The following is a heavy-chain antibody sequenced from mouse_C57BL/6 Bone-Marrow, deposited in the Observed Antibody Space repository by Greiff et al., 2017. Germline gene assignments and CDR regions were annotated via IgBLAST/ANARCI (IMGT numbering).Heavy chain of an antibody. CDR3: ERWAHDGSSYGYAMDY. V-gene: IGHV1-81*01. Sequence: VQLQQSGAELARPGASVKLSCKASGYTFTSYGISWVQQSTGQGLEWIGEIYPRSGNTYYNEKFKGKATLTADKSSSTAYMVLRSLTSEDSAVYFWERWAHDGSSYGYAMDYWGQGTSVTVSS. CDR2: IYPRSGNT. J-gene: IGHJ4*01. CDR1: GYTFTSYG. D-gene: IGHD1-1*01.